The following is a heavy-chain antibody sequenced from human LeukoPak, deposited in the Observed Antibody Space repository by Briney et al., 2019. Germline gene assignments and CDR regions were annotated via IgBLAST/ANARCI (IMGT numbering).Heavy chain of an antibody. CDR2: ISDSGHTT. J-gene: IGHJ1*01. D-gene: IGHD1-26*01. V-gene: IGHV3-11*01. Sequence: GGSLRLSCAASGFTFSDYYMSWIRQAPGKGLDWISYISDSGHTTYYADSVKGRFTISRDNAKNSLYLQMNSLRAEDTAVYYCARDGGGFLQYFQHWGQGTLVTVSS. CDR3: ARDGGGFLQYFQH. CDR1: GFTFSDYY.